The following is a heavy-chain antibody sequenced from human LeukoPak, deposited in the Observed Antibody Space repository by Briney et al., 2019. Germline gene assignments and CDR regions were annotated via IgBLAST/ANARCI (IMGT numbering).Heavy chain of an antibody. CDR2: IYSGGST. V-gene: IGHV3-53*01. J-gene: IGHJ4*02. CDR3: ARGRLADYYDSSGYLDY. Sequence: GRSLRLSCAASGFTVSSNYMSWVRQAPGKGLEWVSVIYSGGSTYYADSVKGRFTISRDNSKNTLYLQMNSLRAEDTAVYYCARGRLADYYDSSGYLDYWGQGTLVTVSS. CDR1: GFTVSSNY. D-gene: IGHD3-22*01.